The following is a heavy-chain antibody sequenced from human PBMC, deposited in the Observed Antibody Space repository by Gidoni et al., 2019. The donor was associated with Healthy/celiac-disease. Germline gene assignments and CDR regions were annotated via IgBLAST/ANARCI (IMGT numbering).Heavy chain of an antibody. V-gene: IGHV5-10-1*03. Sequence: ELQLVQSGAEVKKPGESLRISCKGSGYSFTSYWISWVRQMPGKGLEWMGRIDPSDSYTNYSPSFQGHVTISADKSISTAYLQWSSLKASDTAMYYCARAYCSSTSCYTNLDYWGQGTLVTVSS. CDR3: ARAYCSSTSCYTNLDY. D-gene: IGHD2-2*02. J-gene: IGHJ4*02. CDR1: GYSFTSYW. CDR2: IDPSDSYT.